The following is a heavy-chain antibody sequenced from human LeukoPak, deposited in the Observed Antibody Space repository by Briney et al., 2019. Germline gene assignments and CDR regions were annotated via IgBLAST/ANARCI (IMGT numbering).Heavy chain of an antibody. CDR1: GVSISGTNYY. V-gene: IGHV4-39*01. CDR3: ARHEEEDGYNAKTPDY. Sequence: SETLSLTCDVSGVSISGTNYYWGWIRQPPGMGLEWIGSIHYRLPTFYNPLLKSRVTISVDTSKNQISLRLRSVTAADTAVYYCARHEEEDGYNAKTPDYWGQGTLVTVSS. CDR2: IHYRLPT. D-gene: IGHD5-24*01. J-gene: IGHJ4*02.